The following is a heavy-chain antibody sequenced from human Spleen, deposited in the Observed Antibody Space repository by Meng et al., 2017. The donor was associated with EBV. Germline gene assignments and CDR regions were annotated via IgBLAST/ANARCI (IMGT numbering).Heavy chain of an antibody. CDR3: AKDCFGDKDS. CDR1: GFSLSSYW. J-gene: IGHJ4*02. V-gene: IGHV3-74*01. CDR2: INSEGSVI. Sequence: EVQEVWSRGCLVQPGGSSIRSCADSGFSLSSYWDHLRRQAAGKRLVWVSLINSEGSVINYADSVQGQFTISRDNAKNTVYLQMNNLRAEDTAVYYCAKDCFGDKDSWGQGTLVTVSS. D-gene: IGHD2-21*01.